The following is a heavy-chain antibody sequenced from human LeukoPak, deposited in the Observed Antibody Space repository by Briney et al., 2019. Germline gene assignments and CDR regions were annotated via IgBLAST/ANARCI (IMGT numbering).Heavy chain of an antibody. CDR3: AKVISYDFWSGYFSFDY. CDR1: GFTFSSYW. CDR2: INSDGSST. V-gene: IGHV3-74*01. J-gene: IGHJ4*02. Sequence: GGSLRLSCAASGFTFSSYWMHWVRQAPGKGLVWVSRINSDGSSTSYADSVKGRFTISRDNSKNTLYLQMNSLRAEDTAVYYCAKVISYDFWSGYFSFDYWGQGTLVTVSS. D-gene: IGHD3-3*01.